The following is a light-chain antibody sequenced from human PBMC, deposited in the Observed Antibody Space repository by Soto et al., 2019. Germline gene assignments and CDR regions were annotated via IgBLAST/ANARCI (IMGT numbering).Light chain of an antibody. CDR3: LLSYSGPRV. V-gene: IGLV7-46*01. Sequence: QAVVTQEPSLTVSPGETVTLTCGSSTGAVTSGHYPYWFQQKPGQAPRTLIYDTKNKHSWTPARFPGSLLGGKAALTLSGAQPEDEAEYYCLLSYSGPRVFGGGTQLTVL. J-gene: IGLJ3*02. CDR2: DTK. CDR1: TGAVTSGHY.